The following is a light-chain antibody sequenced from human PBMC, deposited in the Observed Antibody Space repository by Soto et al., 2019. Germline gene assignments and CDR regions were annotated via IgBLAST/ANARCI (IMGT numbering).Light chain of an antibody. V-gene: IGKV1-9*01. CDR1: QGISSY. J-gene: IGKJ4*01. CDR2: AAS. CDR3: QQLNSLLT. Sequence: DIQLTQSPSFLSASVGDRVTITCRASQGISSYLAWYQQKPGKAPKLLIYAASTLQSGVPSRFSGSGSGTEFTLTISSLHPEDFATYYCQQLNSLLTFGGGTKVESK.